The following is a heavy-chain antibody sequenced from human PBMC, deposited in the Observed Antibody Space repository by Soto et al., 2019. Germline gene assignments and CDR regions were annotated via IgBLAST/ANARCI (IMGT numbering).Heavy chain of an antibody. Sequence: QVHLLQSGAEVQKPGASVKVSCKTSGYTFNDFGSTWVRQAPGLGLEWLGWIYSKAGKMNFAPKFQNRVIMTTDTSTSTAFMELPSLTFDDSAIDFCARDIAFDIDSWGHGTLVTVS. V-gene: IGHV1-18*01. J-gene: IGHJ5*01. CDR1: GYTFNDFG. CDR2: IYSKAGKM. CDR3: ARDIAFDIDS. D-gene: IGHD2-15*01.